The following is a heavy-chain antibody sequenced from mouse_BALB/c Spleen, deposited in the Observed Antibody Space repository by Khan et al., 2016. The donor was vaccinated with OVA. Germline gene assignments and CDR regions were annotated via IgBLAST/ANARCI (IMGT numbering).Heavy chain of an antibody. CDR2: IWSGGST. J-gene: IGHJ3*01. CDR1: GFSLTTYG. D-gene: IGHD2-4*01. CDR3: DRNYDYDEGLAY. Sequence: QVQLKQSGPGLVQPSQSLSITCTVSGFSLTTYGVHWVRQSPGKGLEWLGVIWSGGSTDYNAAFISRLSISKDNYKSKVFFKMNSLQANDTAIYYCDRNYDYDEGLAYWGQGTLVTVSA. V-gene: IGHV2-2*02.